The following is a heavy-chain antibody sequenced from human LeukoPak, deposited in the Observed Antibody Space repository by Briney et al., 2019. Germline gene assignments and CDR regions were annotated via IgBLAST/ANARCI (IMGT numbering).Heavy chain of an antibody. V-gene: IGHV4-38-2*01. CDR3: ARPRPNEKLGIVTGYFDL. D-gene: IGHD7-27*01. CDR1: GYSISSGHY. J-gene: IGHJ2*01. Sequence: PSETLSLTCAVSGYSISSGHYWGWIRQPLGKGLEWIGSIYHSGSTYYSPSLKSRVTISVDTSKNQFSLKLSSVTAADTAVYYCARPRPNEKLGIVTGYFDLWGRGTLVTVSS. CDR2: IYHSGST.